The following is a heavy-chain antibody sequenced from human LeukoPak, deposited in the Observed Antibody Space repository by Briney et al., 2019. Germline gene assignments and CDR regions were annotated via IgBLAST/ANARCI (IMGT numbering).Heavy chain of an antibody. J-gene: IGHJ5*02. CDR1: GFTFSRYW. D-gene: IGHD2-21*02. Sequence: GGSLRLSCAASGFTFSRYWMHWVRQAPGKGLVWVSRITTDGSATSYADSVKGRFTISRDDATNTLYLQMNSLRVEDTAVYYCARTAGGPNWFDPWGQGTLVTVSS. V-gene: IGHV3-74*03. CDR3: ARTAGGPNWFDP. CDR2: ITTDGSAT.